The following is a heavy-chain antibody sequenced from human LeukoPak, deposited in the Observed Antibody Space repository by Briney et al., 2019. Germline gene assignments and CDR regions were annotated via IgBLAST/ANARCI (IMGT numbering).Heavy chain of an antibody. CDR2: IYHSGST. CDR3: ARVIPDPVLRYFDWLYGRGWFDP. CDR1: GGSISSGGYS. J-gene: IGHJ5*02. V-gene: IGHV4-30-2*01. D-gene: IGHD3-9*01. Sequence: SQTPSLTCAVSGGSISSGGYSWSWIRQPPGKGLEWIGYIYHSGSTYYNPSLKSRVTISVDTSKNQFSLKLSSVTAADTAVYYCARVIPDPVLRYFDWLYGRGWFDPWGQGTLVTVSS.